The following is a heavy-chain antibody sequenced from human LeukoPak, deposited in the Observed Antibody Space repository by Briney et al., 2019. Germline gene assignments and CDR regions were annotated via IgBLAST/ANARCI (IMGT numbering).Heavy chain of an antibody. V-gene: IGHV3-23*01. CDR2: ISGSGGST. CDR1: GFTFSSYA. J-gene: IGHJ5*02. D-gene: IGHD6-13*01. Sequence: GGSLRLSCAAAGFTFSSYAMSWVRQAPGKGLEWISFISGSGGSTYYADSVKGRFTISRDNSKNTLYLQMNSLRAEDTAVYYCAKDGQQLAQSNWFDPWGQGTLVTVSS. CDR3: AKDGQQLAQSNWFDP.